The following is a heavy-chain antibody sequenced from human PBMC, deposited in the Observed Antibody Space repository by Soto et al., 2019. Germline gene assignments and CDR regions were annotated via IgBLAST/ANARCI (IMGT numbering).Heavy chain of an antibody. D-gene: IGHD3-22*01. J-gene: IGHJ4*02. CDR3: AAATTYYYDSSGLAPDY. Sequence: SVKVSCKASGFTFTSSAVQWVRQARGQRLEWIGWIVVGSGNTNYAQKFQERVTITRDMSTSTAYMELSSLRSEDTAVYYCAAATTYYYDSSGLAPDYWGQGTLVTVSS. CDR1: GFTFTSSA. CDR2: IVVGSGNT. V-gene: IGHV1-58*01.